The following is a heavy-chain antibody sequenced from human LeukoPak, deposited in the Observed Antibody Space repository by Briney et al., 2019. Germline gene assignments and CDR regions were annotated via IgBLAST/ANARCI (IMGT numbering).Heavy chain of an antibody. CDR3: ARGLKRYFDWTRTAYYFDY. D-gene: IGHD3-9*01. V-gene: IGHV1-8*01. Sequence: ASVKVSCKASGYTFTSYAINWVRQATGQGLEWMRCMHPYSGNTGYAQKFQGRVTMTRNTSISTAYMELSSLRSEDTAVYYCARGLKRYFDWTRTAYYFDYWGQGTLVTVSS. CDR2: MHPYSGNT. CDR1: GYTFTSYA. J-gene: IGHJ4*02.